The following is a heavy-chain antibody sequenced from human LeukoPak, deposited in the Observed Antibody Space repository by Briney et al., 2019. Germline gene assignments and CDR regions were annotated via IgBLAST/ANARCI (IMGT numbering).Heavy chain of an antibody. CDR1: GYTFIRHY. J-gene: IGHJ4*02. CDR2: INPGDGTA. D-gene: IGHD6-13*01. V-gene: IGHV1-46*01. CDR3: TREGVAAVANKNFDY. Sequence: ASVKVSCKAAGYTFIRHYVHWVRQAPGQGLEWMGGINPGDGTAKYAQKFQGRVTMTRDTSTTTLYMELSGLRSEDTAIYYCTREGVAAVANKNFDYWGQGTLVTVSS.